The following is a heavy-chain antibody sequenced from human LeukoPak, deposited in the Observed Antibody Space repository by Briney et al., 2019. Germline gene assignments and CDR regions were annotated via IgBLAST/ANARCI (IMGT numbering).Heavy chain of an antibody. V-gene: IGHV4-39*07. Sequence: SETLSLTCTVSGGSITTTCYYWGWLRPPPGKGLEWFGSMDYSGSTYFHPSLESRVTISLDTSTNHFSLKLSSVTAADTAVYYCARDRSPNRWELLSSDAFDIWGQGTMVTVSS. CDR2: MDYSGST. J-gene: IGHJ3*02. CDR1: GGSITTTCYY. D-gene: IGHD1-26*01. CDR3: ARDRSPNRWELLSSDAFDI.